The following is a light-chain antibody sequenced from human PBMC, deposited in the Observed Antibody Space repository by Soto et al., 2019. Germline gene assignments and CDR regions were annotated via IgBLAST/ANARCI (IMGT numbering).Light chain of an antibody. CDR3: QQYGSSPLT. CDR2: GAS. V-gene: IGKV3-20*01. J-gene: IGKJ4*01. Sequence: EIVLTQSPGTLSVSPGERATLSCRASQTIRDSYVAWYQQKPGQAPRLLIYGASNRATGVPDRFSGRGSGTGVTLIISRLEPEDFAVYYCQQYGSSPLTFGGGTKVEIK. CDR1: QTIRDSY.